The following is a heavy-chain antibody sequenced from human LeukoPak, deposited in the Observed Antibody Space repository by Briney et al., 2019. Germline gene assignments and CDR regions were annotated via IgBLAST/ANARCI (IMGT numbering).Heavy chain of an antibody. CDR3: ARLVDIVATDDY. D-gene: IGHD5-12*01. CDR2: FDPEDGET. V-gene: IGHV1-24*01. CDR1: GYTLTELS. J-gene: IGHJ4*02. Sequence: ASVTVSCKVSGYTLTELSMHWVRQAPGKGLEWMGGFDPEDGETIYAQKFQGRVTMTEDTSTDTAYMELSSLRSEDTAVYYCARLVDIVATDDYWGQGTLVTVSS.